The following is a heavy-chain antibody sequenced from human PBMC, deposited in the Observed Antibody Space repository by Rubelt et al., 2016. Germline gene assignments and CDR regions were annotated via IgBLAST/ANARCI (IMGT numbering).Heavy chain of an antibody. CDR1: GYTFTSYG. Sequence: QVQLVQSGAEVKKPGASVKVSCKASGYTFTSYGISWVRQAPGQGLEWMGWISAYNGNTNYAQKHQGRVTMTTDTSTSTAYMELRSLGSDDTAVYYCARDLWFGELLTHNWFDPWGQGTLVTVSS. CDR3: ARDLWFGELLTHNWFDP. V-gene: IGHV1-18*01. D-gene: IGHD3-10*01. J-gene: IGHJ5*02. CDR2: ISAYNGNT.